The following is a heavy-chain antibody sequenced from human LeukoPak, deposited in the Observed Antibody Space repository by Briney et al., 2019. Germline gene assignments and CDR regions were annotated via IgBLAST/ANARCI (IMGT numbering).Heavy chain of an antibody. CDR1: GGSVSDSNYY. Sequence: PSETLSLTCTVSGGSVSDSNYYWGWIRQPPGKRPEGIGRIYYSGRTYYNPSLQSRVTMSVDTSKNQFSLHLTSVTAADTAVYSCARHPYVYSGPDYWGQGTLVTVSS. V-gene: IGHV4-39*01. CDR3: ARHPYVYSGPDY. J-gene: IGHJ4*02. D-gene: IGHD5-12*01. CDR2: IYYSGRT.